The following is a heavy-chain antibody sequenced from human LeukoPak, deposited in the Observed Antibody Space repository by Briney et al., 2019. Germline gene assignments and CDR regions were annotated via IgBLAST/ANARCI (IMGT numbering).Heavy chain of an antibody. CDR2: INGIGTEI. CDR3: ARLGVVGTGNWFDP. Sequence: GGSLRLSCAASGFTFSNYWMSWLRQAPGKGLEWVANINGIGTEIYCVDSLKGRFTIARDNAKNSLYLQMDSLRAEDTPVYYCARLGVVGTGNWFDPWGQGTLVTVSS. CDR1: GFTFSNYW. V-gene: IGHV3-7*01. D-gene: IGHD6-19*01. J-gene: IGHJ5*02.